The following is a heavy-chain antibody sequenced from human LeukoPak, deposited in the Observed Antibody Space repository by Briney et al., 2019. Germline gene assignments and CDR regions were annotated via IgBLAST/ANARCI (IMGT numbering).Heavy chain of an antibody. J-gene: IGHJ6*03. Sequence: PGGSLRLSCAASGFTFSSYAMSWVRQAPGKGLEGVSAISGSGGSTYYADSVKGRFTISRDNSKNTLYLQMNSLTAEDTAVYYCARGRQVRGVIYYYYYMDVWGKGTTVTVSS. CDR2: ISGSGGST. CDR3: ARGRQVRGVIYYYYYMDV. V-gene: IGHV3-23*01. D-gene: IGHD3-10*01. CDR1: GFTFSSYA.